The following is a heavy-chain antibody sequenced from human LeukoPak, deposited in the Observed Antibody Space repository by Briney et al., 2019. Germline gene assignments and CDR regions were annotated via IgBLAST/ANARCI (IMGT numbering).Heavy chain of an antibody. CDR3: AKAGGSGSYYSDAFDI. D-gene: IGHD1-26*01. V-gene: IGHV3-30*02. CDR1: GFTFSSYG. Sequence: GGSLRLSCAASGFTFSSYGMHWVRQAPGKGLEWVAFIRYDGSNKYYADSVKGRFTISRDNSKNTLYLQMNSLRAEDTAVYYCAKAGGSGSYYSDAFDIWGQGTMVTVSS. CDR2: IRYDGSNK. J-gene: IGHJ3*02.